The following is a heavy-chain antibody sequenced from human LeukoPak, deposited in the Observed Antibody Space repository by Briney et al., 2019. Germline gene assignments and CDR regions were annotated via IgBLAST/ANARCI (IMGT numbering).Heavy chain of an antibody. CDR1: GFTFDDYA. J-gene: IGHJ4*02. D-gene: IGHD3-3*01. CDR2: ISGSGGST. Sequence: GGSLRLSCAASGFTFDDYAMSWVRQAPGKGLEWVSAISGSGGSTYYADSVKGRFTISRDNSKNTLYLQMNSLRAEDTAVNYCAKPSDFWSGYQNFDYWGQGTLVTVSS. V-gene: IGHV3-23*01. CDR3: AKPSDFWSGYQNFDY.